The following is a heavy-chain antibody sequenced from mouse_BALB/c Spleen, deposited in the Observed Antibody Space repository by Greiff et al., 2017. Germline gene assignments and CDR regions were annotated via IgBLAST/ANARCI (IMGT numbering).Heavy chain of an antibody. V-gene: IGHV1-62-2*01. Sequence: QVQLQQSGAGLVKPGASVKLSCKASGYTFTEYIIHWVKQRSGQGLEWIGWFYPGSGSIKYNEKFKDKATLTADKSSSTVYMELSRVTSEDSAVYFCAKHQDSSGYVYAMDYWGEGTTVTVSS. CDR3: AKHQDSSGYVYAMDY. CDR1: GYTFTEYI. D-gene: IGHD3-1*01. J-gene: IGHJ4*01. CDR2: FYPGSGSI.